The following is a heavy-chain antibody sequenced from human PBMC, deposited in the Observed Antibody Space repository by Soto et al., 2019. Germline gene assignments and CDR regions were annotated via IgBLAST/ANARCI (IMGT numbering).Heavy chain of an antibody. Sequence: GGSLRLSCAASGFAFSSYAMSWVRQAPGKGLEWVSAISGSGGSTYYADSVKGRFTISRDNSKNTLYLQMNSLRAEDTAVYYCAKGCGGCGLFLYYFDIWGQGTMVTVSS. D-gene: IGHD2-8*01. V-gene: IGHV3-23*01. CDR2: ISGSGGST. J-gene: IGHJ3*02. CDR1: GFAFSSYA. CDR3: AKGCGGCGLFLYYFDI.